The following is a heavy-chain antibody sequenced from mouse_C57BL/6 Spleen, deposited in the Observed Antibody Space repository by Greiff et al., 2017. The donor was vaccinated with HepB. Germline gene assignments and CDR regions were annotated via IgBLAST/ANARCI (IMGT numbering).Heavy chain of an antibody. J-gene: IGHJ2*01. CDR2: IYPGDGDT. V-gene: IGHV1-82*01. D-gene: IGHD2-4*01. Sequence: QVQLKQSGPELVKPGASVKISCKASGYAFSSSWMNWVKQRPGKGLEWIGRIYPGDGDTNYNGKFKGKATLTADKSSSTAYMQLSSLTSEDSAVYFCARGGIYYDYDVGYFDYWGQGTTLTVSS. CDR3: ARGGIYYDYDVGYFDY. CDR1: GYAFSSSW.